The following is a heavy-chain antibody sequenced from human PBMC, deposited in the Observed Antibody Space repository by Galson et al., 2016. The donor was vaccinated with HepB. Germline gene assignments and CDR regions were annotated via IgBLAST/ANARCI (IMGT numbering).Heavy chain of an antibody. V-gene: IGHV3-30*04. CDR2: ISYDGSNK. J-gene: IGHJ4*02. CDR1: GLTFTGYA. CDR3: ARVGFGRSAGQGFDY. Sequence: SLRLSCAASGLTFTGYAIHWVRQAPGKGLEWVAVISYDGSNKYYADSVKGRFTISRDDSKNTLYLQMDSLRPEDTAVYYCARVGFGRSAGQGFDYWGQGTLVAVSS. D-gene: IGHD6-19*01.